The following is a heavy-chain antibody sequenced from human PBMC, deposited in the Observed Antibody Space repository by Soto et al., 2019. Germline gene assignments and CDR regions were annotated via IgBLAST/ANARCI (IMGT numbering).Heavy chain of an antibody. J-gene: IGHJ5*02. Sequence: SETLSLTCTGSGVSISSGGYYWSWIRQYPGKGLEWIGAMYYTGNKNYNPSLESRVTMSVDTSKNQFSLKLSSVTPTDTAVYYCARRSSSSLGSLFDPWGRGILVTSPQ. CDR3: ARRSSSSLGSLFDP. D-gene: IGHD6-6*01. V-gene: IGHV4-39*01. CDR1: GVSISSGGYY. CDR2: MYYTGNK.